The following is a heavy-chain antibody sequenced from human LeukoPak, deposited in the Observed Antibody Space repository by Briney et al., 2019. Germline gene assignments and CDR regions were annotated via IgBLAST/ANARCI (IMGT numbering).Heavy chain of an antibody. CDR1: GGSISSSSYY. V-gene: IGHV4-39*01. J-gene: IGHJ3*02. CDR2: IYYSGST. Sequence: PSETLSLTCTVSGGSISSSSYYWGWIRQPPGKGLEWIGSIYYSGSTYYNPSLKSRVTISVDTSKNQFSPKLSSVTAADTAVYYCATTRYNWNYLLPAAFDIWGQGTMVTVSS. D-gene: IGHD1-7*01. CDR3: ATTRYNWNYLLPAAFDI.